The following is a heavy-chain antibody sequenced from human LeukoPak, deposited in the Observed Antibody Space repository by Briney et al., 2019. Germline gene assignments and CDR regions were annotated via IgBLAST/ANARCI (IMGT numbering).Heavy chain of an antibody. D-gene: IGHD5-12*01. CDR3: ARDYRDGYNLYFDY. Sequence: ASVKVSCKASGYTFTNYNFSWVRQAPGQGLEWMGWISTYNGNTNYAQKLQGRVTMTTDTSTSTACMELRSLRSDDTAVYYCARDYRDGYNLYFDYWGQGTLVTVSS. J-gene: IGHJ4*02. V-gene: IGHV1-18*01. CDR2: ISTYNGNT. CDR1: GYTFTNYN.